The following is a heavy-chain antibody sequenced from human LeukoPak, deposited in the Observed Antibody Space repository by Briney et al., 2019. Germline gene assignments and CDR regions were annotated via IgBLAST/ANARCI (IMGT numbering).Heavy chain of an antibody. CDR1: GFTFSSYA. J-gene: IGHJ6*03. V-gene: IGHV3-23*01. CDR3: AKYPRPDWRYYYYYMDV. D-gene: IGHD1-14*01. CDR2: ISGSGSNT. Sequence: GGSLRLSCGGSGFTFSSYAMSWVRQAPGKGLEWVSAISGSGSNTHYADSVKGRFTISRDHSKDTLYLQMNSLTAADTAVYYCAKYPRPDWRYYYYYMDVWGKGTTVTVSS.